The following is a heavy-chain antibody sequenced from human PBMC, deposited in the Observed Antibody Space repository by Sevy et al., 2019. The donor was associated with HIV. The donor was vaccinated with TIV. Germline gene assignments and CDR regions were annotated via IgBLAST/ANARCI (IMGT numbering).Heavy chain of an antibody. Sequence: ASVKVSCKASGGTLSNYAISWVRQAPGQGLEWMGGTIPIFGVASYAQKFQGRVTITADESTSTVYMELSSLRSEDTAVYYCAGGGGMRSYYYYYMDVWGKGTTVTVSS. V-gene: IGHV1-69*13. CDR3: AGGGGMRSYYYYYMDV. J-gene: IGHJ6*03. CDR2: TIPIFGVA. CDR1: GGTLSNYA. D-gene: IGHD3-16*01.